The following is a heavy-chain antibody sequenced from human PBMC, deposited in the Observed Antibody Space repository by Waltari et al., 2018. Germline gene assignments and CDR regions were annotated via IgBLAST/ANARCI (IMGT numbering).Heavy chain of an antibody. CDR3: AKGLGVTNNDGFHV. CDR2: ILSDGSKK. CDR1: GFTFSAYG. D-gene: IGHD4-17*01. Sequence: QVQLVESGGGVVRPGGSLRLSCAASGFTFSAYGLPWVRQAPGKGREWLEYILSDGSKKYFADSGKGRFTISRDNSKNTLYLQMNSLRAEDTAVYYCAKGLGVTNNDGFHVWGQGTMVTVSS. J-gene: IGHJ3*01. V-gene: IGHV3-30*02.